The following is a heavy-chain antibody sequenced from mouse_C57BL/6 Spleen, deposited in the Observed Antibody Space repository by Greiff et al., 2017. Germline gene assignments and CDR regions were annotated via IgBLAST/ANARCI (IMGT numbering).Heavy chain of an antibody. V-gene: IGHV1-15*01. J-gene: IGHJ4*01. Sequence: VQLQQSGAELVRPGASVTLSCKASGYTFTDYEMHWVKQTPVHGLEWIGAIDPETGGTAYNQKFKGKAILTAAKSSSTAYMELRSLTSEDSAVYYCTRGAQATYYAMDYWGQGTSVTVSS. CDR3: TRGAQATYYAMDY. CDR2: IDPETGGT. D-gene: IGHD3-2*02. CDR1: GYTFTDYE.